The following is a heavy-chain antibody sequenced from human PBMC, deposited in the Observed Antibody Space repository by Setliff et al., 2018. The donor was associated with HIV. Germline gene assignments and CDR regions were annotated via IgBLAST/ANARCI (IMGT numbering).Heavy chain of an antibody. V-gene: IGHV4-34*01. J-gene: IGHJ6*02. Sequence: SETLSLTCAVYGGSFSGYYWNWIRQPPGNGLEWIGEINHSGSTKYNPSLKSRVTISVDMSKNQFSRKLSYVTAAGTTVYYCAREEKLSAVAGTMYYYYAMDVWGQGTTVTVSS. D-gene: IGHD6-19*01. CDR3: AREEKLSAVAGTMYYYYAMDV. CDR2: INHSGST. CDR1: GGSFSGYY.